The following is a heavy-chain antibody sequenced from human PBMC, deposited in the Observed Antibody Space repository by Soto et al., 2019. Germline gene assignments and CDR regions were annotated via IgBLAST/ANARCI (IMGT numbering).Heavy chain of an antibody. CDR3: AREVNFYGMDV. CDR2: MNPNSGNT. CDR1: GYTFTSYD. Sequence: QVQLVQSGAEVKKPGASVKVSCKASGYTFTSYDIDWVRQATGQGVEWMGWMNPNSGNTGYAQKFQGRVTMTRNTSIITAYMELSSLRAEDTAVYYCAREVNFYGMDVWGQGTTVTVSS. J-gene: IGHJ6*02. V-gene: IGHV1-8*01.